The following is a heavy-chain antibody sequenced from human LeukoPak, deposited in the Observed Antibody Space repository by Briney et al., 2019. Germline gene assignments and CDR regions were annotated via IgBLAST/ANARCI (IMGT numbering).Heavy chain of an antibody. Sequence: ASVKVSCKASGYTFTGYYMHWVRQAPGQGLEWMGRINPNSGGTNYAQKFQGRVTMTRDTSISTAYMELSRLGSDDTAVYYCARSKSYYDSSGYDYWGQGTLVTVSS. V-gene: IGHV1-2*06. D-gene: IGHD3-22*01. CDR2: INPNSGGT. CDR1: GYTFTGYY. CDR3: ARSKSYYDSSGYDY. J-gene: IGHJ4*02.